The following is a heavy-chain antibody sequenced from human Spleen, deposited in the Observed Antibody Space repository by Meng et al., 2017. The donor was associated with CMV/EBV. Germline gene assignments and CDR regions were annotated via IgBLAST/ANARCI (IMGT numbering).Heavy chain of an antibody. J-gene: IGHJ6*02. CDR2: ITSNGFNK. CDR1: GLTFSTSA. CDR3: ARSGYNGYGLDV. D-gene: IGHD5-24*01. V-gene: IGHV3-30*04. Sequence: GGSLRLSCAASGLTFSTSALHWVRQAPGMGLQWVSLITSNGFNKYYADSAKGRFTISRDNSKNTVDLQMSSLRVDDTAVYYCARSGYNGYGLDVWGQGTTVTVSS.